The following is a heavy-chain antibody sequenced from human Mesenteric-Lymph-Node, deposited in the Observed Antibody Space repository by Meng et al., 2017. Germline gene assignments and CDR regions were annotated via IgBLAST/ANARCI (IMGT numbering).Heavy chain of an antibody. V-gene: IGHV4-31*01. D-gene: IGHD3-3*01. CDR1: GGSISSGGYY. CDR3: ARVYWSGYAREGYYFDY. CDR2: IYYSGST. Sequence: LRLSCTVSGGSISSGGYYWSWIRQHPGKGLEWIGYIYYSGSTYYNPSLKSLVTISVDTSKNQFSLKLSSVTAADTAVYYCARVYWSGYAREGYYFDYWGQGTLVTVSS. J-gene: IGHJ4*02.